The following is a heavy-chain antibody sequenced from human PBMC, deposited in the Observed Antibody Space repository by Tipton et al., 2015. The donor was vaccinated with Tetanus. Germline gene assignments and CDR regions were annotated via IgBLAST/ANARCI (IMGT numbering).Heavy chain of an antibody. CDR2: VWYDGGKQ. CDR1: GFTFNGYG. CDR3: ARGRALEWLGPLDS. Sequence: SLRLSCAASGFTFNGYGMHWVRQAPGKGLEWLALVWYDGGKQYYADSVKGRFTISRDNCKNTVDLQMDNLRGEDTAVYYCARGRALEWLGPLDSRGQGALVALTS. V-gene: IGHV3-33*01. D-gene: IGHD3-3*01. J-gene: IGHJ4*02.